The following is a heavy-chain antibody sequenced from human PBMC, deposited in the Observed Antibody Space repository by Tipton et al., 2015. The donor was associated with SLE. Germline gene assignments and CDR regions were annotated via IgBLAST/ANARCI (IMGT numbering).Heavy chain of an antibody. CDR1: GGSISSYY. J-gene: IGHJ3*02. CDR3: ARDEGRGSSSQRAFDI. V-gene: IGHV4-59*01. Sequence: TLSLTCTVSGGSISSYYWSCIRQPPGKGLAWIGYIYYSGSTNYNPSLKSRVTISVDTSKNQFSLKLSSVTAADTAVYYCARDEGRGSSSQRAFDIWGQGTMVTVSS. D-gene: IGHD6-6*01. CDR2: IYYSGST.